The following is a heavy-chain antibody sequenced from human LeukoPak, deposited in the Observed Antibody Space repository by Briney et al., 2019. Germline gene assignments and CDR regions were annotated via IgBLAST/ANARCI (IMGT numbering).Heavy chain of an antibody. CDR2: IYYGEST. J-gene: IGHJ3*02. CDR1: GGSISTSSYY. V-gene: IGHV4-39*01. D-gene: IGHD5-24*01. CDR3: ASPSKMASVEHAFDI. Sequence: SETLSRTCTVSGGSISTSSYYWGWIRQPPGKGLEWIRSIYYGESTYYKPSLKTRVTITLDTTKNQFSLKLSSVTAADTAVYYCASPSKMASVEHAFDIWGQGAMVTVSS.